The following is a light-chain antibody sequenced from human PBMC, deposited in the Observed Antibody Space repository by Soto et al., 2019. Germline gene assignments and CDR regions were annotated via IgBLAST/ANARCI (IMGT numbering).Light chain of an antibody. CDR2: EDN. Sequence: NFMLTQPHSVSESPGKTVTISCTRSSGSIASNYVQWYQQRPGSAPTTVIYEDNQRPSGVPDRFSGSIDSSSNSASLTISGLKTEDEADYYCQSYDSSNFWVFGGGTKVNVL. CDR1: SGSIASNY. V-gene: IGLV6-57*03. J-gene: IGLJ3*02. CDR3: QSYDSSNFWV.